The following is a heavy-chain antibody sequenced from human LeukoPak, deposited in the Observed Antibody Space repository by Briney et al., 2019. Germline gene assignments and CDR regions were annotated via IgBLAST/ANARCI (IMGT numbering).Heavy chain of an antibody. J-gene: IGHJ4*02. CDR1: GDSISSSY. CDR3: ARDAVWASSSYDY. V-gene: IGHV4-4*07. Sequence: PSETLSLTCTVSGDSISSSYWSWIRQPAGKGLEWIGRIYTSGSANYNPSLKSRVTMSVDTSKNQFSLKLTSVTAADTAVYYCARDAVWASSSYDYWGQGTLVTVSS. CDR2: IYTSGSA. D-gene: IGHD6-13*01.